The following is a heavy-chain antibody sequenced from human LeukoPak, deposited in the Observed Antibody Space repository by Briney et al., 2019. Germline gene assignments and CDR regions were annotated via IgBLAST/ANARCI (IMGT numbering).Heavy chain of an antibody. J-gene: IGHJ4*02. V-gene: IGHV3-23*01. CDR3: AKQRSEVVVAATNY. CDR1: GFTFSILA. CDR2: ITGGGDTT. Sequence: GGSLRLSCAASGFTFSILAMICVPQAPGGALKEVSSITGGGDTTYYADSVRGRFTISRDNSKNTLSLQTNSLRAEDTAVYYCAKQRSEVVVAATNYWGQGTLVTVSS. D-gene: IGHD2-15*01.